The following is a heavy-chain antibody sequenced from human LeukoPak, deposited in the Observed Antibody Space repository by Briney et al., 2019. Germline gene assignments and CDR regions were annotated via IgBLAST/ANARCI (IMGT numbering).Heavy chain of an antibody. CDR3: ARSASPYYYGSGSYQAPYY. CDR2: ISSSGSTI. D-gene: IGHD3-10*01. CDR1: GFTISSYE. J-gene: IGHJ4*02. Sequence: GGSLRLSCAASGFTISSYEMNWVRQAPGQGLEWVSYISSSGSTIYYADSVKGRFTISRDNAKSSLYLQMNSLRAEDTAVYYCARSASPYYYGSGSYQAPYYWGQGTLVTVSS. V-gene: IGHV3-48*03.